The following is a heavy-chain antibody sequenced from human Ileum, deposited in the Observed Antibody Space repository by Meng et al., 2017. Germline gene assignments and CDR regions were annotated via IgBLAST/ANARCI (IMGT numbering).Heavy chain of an antibody. D-gene: IGHD6-19*01. CDR3: AREGREQWLVRDDWYFDL. CDR2: IKQDGSEK. CDR1: GFTFSSYW. V-gene: IGHV3-7*01. J-gene: IGHJ2*01. Sequence: GESLKISCAASGFTFSSYWMSWVRQAPGKGLEWVANIKQDGSEKYYVDSVKGRFTISRDNAKNSLYLQMNSLRAEDTAVYYCAREGREQWLVRDDWYFDLWGRGTLDTVSS.